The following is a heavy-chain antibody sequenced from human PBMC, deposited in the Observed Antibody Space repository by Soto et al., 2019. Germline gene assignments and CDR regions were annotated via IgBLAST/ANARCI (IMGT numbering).Heavy chain of an antibody. V-gene: IGHV3-13*01. Sequence: GGSLRLSCAASGFTFSSYDMHWVRQATGKGLEWVSAIGTAGDTYYADSVKGRFTISRDNSRNTVYLQMNSLRAEDAAVYHCVRDLLGSGGHFDYWGQGTLVTVSS. CDR3: VRDLLGSGGHFDY. J-gene: IGHJ4*02. CDR2: IGTAGDT. D-gene: IGHD7-27*01. CDR1: GFTFSSYD.